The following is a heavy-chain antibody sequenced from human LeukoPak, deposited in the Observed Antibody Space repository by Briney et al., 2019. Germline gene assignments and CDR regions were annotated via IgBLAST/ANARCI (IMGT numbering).Heavy chain of an antibody. CDR1: GFTFSGSA. CDR2: IRSKANSYAT. D-gene: IGHD5-12*01. J-gene: IGHJ4*02. CDR3: TRPPPSGYEGY. V-gene: IGHV3-73*01. Sequence: QPGGSLKLSCAVSGFTFSGSAMHWVRQASGKGLEWVGRIRSKANSYATAYAASVKGRFTISRDDSKNTAYLQMNSLKTEDTAVYYCTRPPPSGYEGYWGQGTLVTVSS.